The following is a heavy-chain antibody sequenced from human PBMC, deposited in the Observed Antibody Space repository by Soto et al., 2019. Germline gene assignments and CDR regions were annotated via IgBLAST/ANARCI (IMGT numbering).Heavy chain of an antibody. D-gene: IGHD1-26*01. CDR1: GGSFSKYG. J-gene: IGHJ6*02. CDR2: IIAMFGIG. CDR3: ASGDRENKFYAMDV. V-gene: IGHV1-69*01. Sequence: QVQLVQSGAEVKMPGSSVRVSCKASGGSFSKYGISWVRQAPGQGLEWMGGIIAMFGIGNYAEKFLGRVTITADESTSTSHMELSILRSEDTAVYFCASGDRENKFYAMDVWGQGTTVTVSS.